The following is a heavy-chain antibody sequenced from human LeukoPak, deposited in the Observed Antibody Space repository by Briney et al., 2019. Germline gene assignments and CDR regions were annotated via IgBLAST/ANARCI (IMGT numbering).Heavy chain of an antibody. D-gene: IGHD3-3*01. CDR1: GFTFDDYT. CDR3: ARSQYDVWTSVAYYYYMDV. CDR2: IYYSGST. V-gene: IGHV4-59*13. Sequence: GSLRLSCAASGFTFDDYTMHWVRQAPGKGLEWIGYIYYSGSTKYNPSLKSRVTISLDTSKNQFSLKLSSVTAADTAVYYCARSQYDVWTSVAYYYYMDVWGKGTTVTVSS. J-gene: IGHJ6*03.